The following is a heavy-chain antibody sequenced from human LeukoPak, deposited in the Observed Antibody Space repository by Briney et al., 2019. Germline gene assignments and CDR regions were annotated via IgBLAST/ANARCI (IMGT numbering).Heavy chain of an antibody. J-gene: IGHJ6*03. Sequence: SETLSLTCTVSGGSFSSNIYYWGWLRQPPGKGLEWIGKINHSGSTNYNPSLKSRVTISVDTSKNQFSLKLSSVTAADTAVYYCARGRLRFGELLYYYYYYMDVWGKGTTVTVSS. CDR2: INHSGST. V-gene: IGHV4-39*07. CDR3: ARGRLRFGELLYYYYYYMDV. CDR1: GGSFSSNIYY. D-gene: IGHD3-10*01.